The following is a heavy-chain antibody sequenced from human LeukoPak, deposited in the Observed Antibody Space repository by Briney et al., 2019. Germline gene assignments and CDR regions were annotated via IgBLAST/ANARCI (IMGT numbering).Heavy chain of an antibody. CDR1: GDSISGTYY. CDR2: IYHTGTT. V-gene: IGHV4-59*08. D-gene: IGHD3-16*01. Sequence: ASETLSLTCAVSGDSISGTYYWSWIRQPPGKGLEWISYIYHTGTTDSNPSLKSRVTISLDTSKNQFSLKMSSVTAADTAVYYCARRWVYDKRAFDAWGQGTMVTVSS. J-gene: IGHJ3*01. CDR3: ARRWVYDKRAFDA.